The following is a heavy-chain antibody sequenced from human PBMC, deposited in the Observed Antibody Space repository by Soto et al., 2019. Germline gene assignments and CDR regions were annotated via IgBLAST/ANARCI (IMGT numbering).Heavy chain of an antibody. CDR1: GYTFTSYG. Sequence: QVHLVQSGAEVKKPGASVKVSCKCSGYTFTSYGITWVRQAPGQGLEWMGWISAHNGNTNYAQKLQGRVTVTRDTSTSPAYLELWSLRSDDTAVYYCARGRYGDYWGQGALVTVSS. CDR2: ISAHNGNT. CDR3: ARGRYGDY. J-gene: IGHJ4*02. D-gene: IGHD1-1*01. V-gene: IGHV1-18*01.